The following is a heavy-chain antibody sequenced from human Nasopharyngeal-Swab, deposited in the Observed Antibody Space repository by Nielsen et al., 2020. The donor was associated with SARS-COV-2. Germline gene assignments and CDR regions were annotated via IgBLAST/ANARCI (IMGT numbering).Heavy chain of an antibody. CDR1: GFTFSSYG. Sequence: GGSLRLSCAASGFTFSSYGMHWVRQAPGKGLEWVAVIWYDGSNEYYADSAKGRFTISRDNSKNTLYLQMNSLRVEDTAVYYCARDHYSSSSGPSNFDYWGQGTLVTVSS. CDR3: ARDHYSSSSGPSNFDY. CDR2: IWYDGSNE. D-gene: IGHD6-6*01. J-gene: IGHJ4*02. V-gene: IGHV3-33*01.